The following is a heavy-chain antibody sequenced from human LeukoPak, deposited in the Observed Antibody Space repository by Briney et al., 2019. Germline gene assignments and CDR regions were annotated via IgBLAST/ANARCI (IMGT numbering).Heavy chain of an antibody. V-gene: IGHV1-24*01. J-gene: IGHJ4*02. CDR2: FDPEDGET. CDR3: ATTGAVFLGGEDY. D-gene: IGHD3-16*01. Sequence: GASVKVSCKASGYTFTSYYMHWVRQAPGQGLEWMGGFDPEDGETIYAQKFQGRVTMTEDTSTDTAYMELSSLRSEDTALYYCATTGAVFLGGEDYWGQGTLVTVYS. CDR1: GYTFTSYY.